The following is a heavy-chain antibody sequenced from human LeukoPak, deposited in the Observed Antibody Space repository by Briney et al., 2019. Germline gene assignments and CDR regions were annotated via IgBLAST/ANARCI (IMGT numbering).Heavy chain of an antibody. Sequence: PGGSLRLSCAASGFTFSSYAISWVRQAPGKGLEWVSAISGSGGSTYYADSVKGRFTISRDNSKNTLYLQMNSLRAEDTAVYYCAKVRLGELSFDYWGQGTLVTVSS. V-gene: IGHV3-23*01. CDR1: GFTFSSYA. CDR3: AKVRLGELSFDY. CDR2: ISGSGGST. D-gene: IGHD3-16*02. J-gene: IGHJ4*02.